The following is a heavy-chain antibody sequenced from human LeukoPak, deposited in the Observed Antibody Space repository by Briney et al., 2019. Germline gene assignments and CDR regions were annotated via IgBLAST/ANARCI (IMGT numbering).Heavy chain of an antibody. CDR2: ISAGGGST. Sequence: GGSLRLSCAASGLAFSDYSMTWVRQAPGKGLFWVSGISAGGGSTYYADSVKGRFTISRDNSRNTLYLQMNSLRAEDTAVYYCAKDAAGPEYWGQGTLVTVSS. V-gene: IGHV3-23*01. CDR3: AKDAAGPEY. D-gene: IGHD6-13*01. CDR1: GLAFSDYS. J-gene: IGHJ4*02.